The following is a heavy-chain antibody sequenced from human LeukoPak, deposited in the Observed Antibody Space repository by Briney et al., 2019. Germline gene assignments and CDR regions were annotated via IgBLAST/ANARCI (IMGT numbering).Heavy chain of an antibody. CDR2: IKSKTDGGTT. Sequence: GGSPRLSCAASGFTFTNAWMSWVRQAPGKGLEWVGRIKSKTDGGTTDYAAPVEGRFTISRDDSKNTLYLQMNSLRAEDTAVYYCARDQSGYSSSWCFDYWGQGTLVTVSS. V-gene: IGHV3-15*01. CDR3: ARDQSGYSSSWCFDY. D-gene: IGHD6-13*01. J-gene: IGHJ4*02. CDR1: GFTFTNAW.